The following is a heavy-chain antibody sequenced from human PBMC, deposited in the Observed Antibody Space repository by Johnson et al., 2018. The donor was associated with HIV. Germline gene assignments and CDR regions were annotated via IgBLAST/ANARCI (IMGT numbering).Heavy chain of an antibody. CDR3: AKPYYDFWSGSSPPAG. J-gene: IGHJ3*01. CDR1: GFTFSTYG. CDR2: IWFDGSNK. V-gene: IGHV3-33*06. Sequence: QVQLVESGGGVVQPGRSLRLSCAASGFTFSTYGMHWVRQAPGKGLEWVAVIWFDGSNKYYADSVKGRFTISRDNSKNTLYLQMNSLRAEDTAVYYCAKPYYDFWSGSSPPAGWGQVTMVTVSS. D-gene: IGHD3-3*01.